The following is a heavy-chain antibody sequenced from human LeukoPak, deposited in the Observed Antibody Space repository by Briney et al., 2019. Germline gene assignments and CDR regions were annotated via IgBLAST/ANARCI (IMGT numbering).Heavy chain of an antibody. CDR3: VKDATGTRFDP. J-gene: IGHJ5*02. CDR1: GFTFSSYA. CDR2: ISSNGGST. V-gene: IGHV3-64D*06. Sequence: GGSLRLSYSASGFTFSSYAMHWVRQAPGKGLEYVSAISSNGGSTYYADSVKGRFTISRDNSKNTLYLQMSSLRAEDTAVYYCVKDATGTRFDPWGQGTLVTVSS. D-gene: IGHD1-1*01.